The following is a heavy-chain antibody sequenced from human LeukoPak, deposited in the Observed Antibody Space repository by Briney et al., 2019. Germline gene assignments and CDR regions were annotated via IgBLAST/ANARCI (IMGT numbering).Heavy chain of an antibody. J-gene: IGHJ4*02. V-gene: IGHV3-66*01. D-gene: IGHD4-17*01. CDR3: ARDRWDDYGASYYFDY. CDR1: GFTVSSNY. Sequence: GGSLRLSCAASGFTVSSNYMSWVRQAPGKGLEWVSVIYSGGSTYYADSVKGRFTISRDNSKNTLYLQMNSLRAEDTAVYYCARDRWDDYGASYYFDYWGQGTLVTVSS. CDR2: IYSGGST.